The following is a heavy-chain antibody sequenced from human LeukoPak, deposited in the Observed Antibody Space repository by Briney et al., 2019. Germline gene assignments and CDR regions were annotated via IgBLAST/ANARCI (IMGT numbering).Heavy chain of an antibody. D-gene: IGHD4-23*01. CDR2: IFDVGNT. Sequence: PGGSLRLSCAASGFTVSNNFMKWVRQAPGKGLEWVSVIFDVGNTYYADSVKDRFTISRDNSKNTLYLQMNSLRVEDTAVYYCTRDAPAGGKLDSWGQGTLVTVSS. J-gene: IGHJ4*02. V-gene: IGHV3-66*01. CDR1: GFTVSNNF. CDR3: TRDAPAGGKLDS.